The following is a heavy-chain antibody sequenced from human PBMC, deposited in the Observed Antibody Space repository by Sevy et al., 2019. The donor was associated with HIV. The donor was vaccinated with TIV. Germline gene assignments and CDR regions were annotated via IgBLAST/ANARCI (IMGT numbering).Heavy chain of an antibody. J-gene: IGHJ4*02. CDR1: GGSFSGYY. CDR2: IYDSGRT. CDR3: ARSLNHYDGSGYQMGFDY. Sequence: SETLSLTCSVSGGSFSGYYWSWIRQPPGKGLEWIGYIYDSGRTNYNPSLKSRVNISEDTSKNQFSLKLNSVTAADTAVYYCARSLNHYDGSGYQMGFDYWGQGTLVTVSS. V-gene: IGHV4-59*01. D-gene: IGHD3-22*01.